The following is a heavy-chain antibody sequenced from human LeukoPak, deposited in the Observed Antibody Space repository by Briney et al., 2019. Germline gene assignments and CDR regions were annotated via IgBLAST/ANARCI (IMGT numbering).Heavy chain of an antibody. CDR1: GFSFSSYV. CDR3: ARELSSSSSYYFGY. Sequence: GGSLRLSCAASGFSFSSYVMHWVRQAPGKGLEYVSAISSNGGETYYADSVKGRFTISRDNSKNTLYLQMNSLRAEDTAVYYCARELSSSSSYYFGYWGQGTLVTVSS. J-gene: IGHJ4*02. CDR2: ISSNGGET. V-gene: IGHV3-64*02. D-gene: IGHD6-13*01.